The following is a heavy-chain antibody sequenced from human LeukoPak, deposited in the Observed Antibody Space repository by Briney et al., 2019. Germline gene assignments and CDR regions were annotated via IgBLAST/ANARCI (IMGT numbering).Heavy chain of an antibody. V-gene: IGHV3-23*01. Sequence: PGGSLRLSCAASRFTFSIYAMSWVRQAPGKGLEWVSGISNDGGSTYYADSVKGRFTISRDNSKNTLYLQMNSLTAEDTALYYCAKDRYSSSSPHYFDYWGQGTLVTVAP. CDR3: AKDRYSSSSPHYFDY. CDR2: ISNDGGST. CDR1: RFTFSIYA. J-gene: IGHJ4*02. D-gene: IGHD6-6*01.